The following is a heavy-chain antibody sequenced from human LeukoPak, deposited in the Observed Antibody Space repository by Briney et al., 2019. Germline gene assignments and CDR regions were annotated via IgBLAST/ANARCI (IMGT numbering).Heavy chain of an antibody. CDR2: IIPILGIA. J-gene: IGHJ4*02. V-gene: IGHV1-69*04. CDR1: GGTFSSYA. CDR3: EREQSYYDSSAYFDY. Sequence: AASVKVSCKASGGTFSSYAISWVRQAPGQGLEWMGRIIPILGIANYAQKFQGRVTFTADKSTSTAYMEQSSLRSEDTAVYYCEREQSYYDSSAYFDYWGQGTLVTVSS. D-gene: IGHD3-22*01.